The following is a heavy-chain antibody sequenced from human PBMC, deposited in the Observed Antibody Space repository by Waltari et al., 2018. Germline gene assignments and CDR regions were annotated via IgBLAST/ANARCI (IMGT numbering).Heavy chain of an antibody. Sequence: QVQLVQSGAEVKKPGSSVKVSCKASGGTFSSYAISWVRQAPGQGLEWMGGISPIVGTGNDAQKFQGRVTMTEDTSTDTAYMGLSSLRSEDTAVYYCAIYPWELLPGDPAFDIWGQGTMVTVSS. V-gene: IGHV1-69*14. CDR1: GGTFSSYA. J-gene: IGHJ3*02. D-gene: IGHD1-26*01. CDR3: AIYPWELLPGDPAFDI. CDR2: ISPIVGTG.